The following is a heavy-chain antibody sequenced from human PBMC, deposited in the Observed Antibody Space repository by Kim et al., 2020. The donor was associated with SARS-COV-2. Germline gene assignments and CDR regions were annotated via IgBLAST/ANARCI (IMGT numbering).Heavy chain of an antibody. V-gene: IGHV3-15*01. J-gene: IGHJ6*02. CDR3: TTDPYYDSSGYNYGMDV. Sequence: VKGRFTISRDDSKNTLYLQMNSLKTEDTAVYYCTTDPYYDSSGYNYGMDVWGQGTTVTVSS. D-gene: IGHD3-22*01.